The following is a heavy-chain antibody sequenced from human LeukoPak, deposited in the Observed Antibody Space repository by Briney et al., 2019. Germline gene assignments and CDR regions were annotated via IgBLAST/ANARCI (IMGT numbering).Heavy chain of an antibody. V-gene: IGHV3-53*01. CDR1: GFTVSSNS. Sequence: LAGGSLRLSCTVSGFTVSSNSMSWVRQAPGKGLEWVSFIYSDNTHYSDSVKGRFTISRVNSKNTLYLQMNSLRAEDTAVYYCARRAGAYSHPYDYWGQGTLVTVSS. CDR2: IYSDNT. J-gene: IGHJ4*02. D-gene: IGHD4/OR15-4a*01. CDR3: ARRAGAYSHPYDY.